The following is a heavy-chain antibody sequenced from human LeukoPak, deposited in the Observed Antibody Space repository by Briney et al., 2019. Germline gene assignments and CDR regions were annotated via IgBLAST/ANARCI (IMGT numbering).Heavy chain of an antibody. Sequence: GSLRLSCAASGFTFNTYAMSWVRQAPGKGLEWIGYIHYRGSTNYNPSLKSRVTISVGTSKNQFSLKLSSLTAADTAVCYCARSVLGYSYGLHIDYWGQGTLVTVSS. D-gene: IGHD5-18*01. CDR3: ARSVLGYSYGLHIDY. V-gene: IGHV4-59*01. CDR1: GFTFNTYA. CDR2: IHYRGST. J-gene: IGHJ4*02.